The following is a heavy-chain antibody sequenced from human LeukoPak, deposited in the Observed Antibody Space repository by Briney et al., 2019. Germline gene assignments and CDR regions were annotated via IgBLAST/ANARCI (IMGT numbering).Heavy chain of an antibody. D-gene: IGHD4-23*01. V-gene: IGHV1-18*01. Sequence: VASVKVSCKASGYTFTSYGISWVRQAPGQGLEWMGWISAYNGNTNHAQKLQGRVTMTTDSSTRTVYMELRSLRSDDTAVYYCARGRLPTVVSPFDYWGQGTLVTVSS. CDR3: ARGRLPTVVSPFDY. J-gene: IGHJ4*02. CDR1: GYTFTSYG. CDR2: ISAYNGNT.